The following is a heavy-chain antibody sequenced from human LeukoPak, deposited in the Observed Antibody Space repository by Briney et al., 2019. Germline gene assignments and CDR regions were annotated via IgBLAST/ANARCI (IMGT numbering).Heavy chain of an antibody. CDR3: ARVDVLRYFGARTDAFDI. CDR2: MNPNSGNT. D-gene: IGHD3-9*01. V-gene: IGHV1-8*01. J-gene: IGHJ3*02. Sequence: ASVKVSCKASGYTFTSYDINWVRQATGQGLEWMGWMNPNSGNTGYAQKFQGRVTMTRNTSISTAYMELSSLRFEDTAVYYCARVDVLRYFGARTDAFDIWGQGTMVTVSS. CDR1: GYTFTSYD.